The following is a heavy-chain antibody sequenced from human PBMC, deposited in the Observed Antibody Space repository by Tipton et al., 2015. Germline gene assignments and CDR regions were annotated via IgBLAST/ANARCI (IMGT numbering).Heavy chain of an antibody. Sequence: GSLRLSCVASGFDFATYSMTWVRQAPGKGLEWVSTFCVKDGTTHYTDSVKGRFTISRDNSKNTLSLQMDSLRADDTAVYYCVKGGHCDYWGQGTLVTVSS. CDR3: VKGGHCDY. V-gene: IGHV3-23*01. CDR1: GFDFATYS. CDR2: FCVKDGTT. D-gene: IGHD1-26*01. J-gene: IGHJ4*02.